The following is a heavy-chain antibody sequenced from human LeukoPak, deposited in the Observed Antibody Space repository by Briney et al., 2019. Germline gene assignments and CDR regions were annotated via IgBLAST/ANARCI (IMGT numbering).Heavy chain of an antibody. Sequence: GGSLRLSCAASGFTFDDYAMRWVRQAPGKGLEWVSGISWNSGRIGYADSVKGRFTISRDNAKNSLYLQMNSLRAEDTALYYCAKDRSWELTRVFDYWGQGTLVTVSS. CDR1: GFTFDDYA. D-gene: IGHD1-26*01. CDR2: ISWNSGRI. CDR3: AKDRSWELTRVFDY. J-gene: IGHJ4*02. V-gene: IGHV3-9*01.